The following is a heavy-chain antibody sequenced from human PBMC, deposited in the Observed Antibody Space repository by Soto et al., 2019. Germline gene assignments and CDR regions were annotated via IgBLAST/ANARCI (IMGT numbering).Heavy chain of an antibody. V-gene: IGHV4-4*07. D-gene: IGHD5-12*01. CDR1: GGSINTFY. CDR2: IFSSGST. J-gene: IGHJ4*02. Sequence: SETLSLTCTVSGGSINTFYWSWVRQPAGKGLEWIGRIFSSGSTSFNPSLESRVAMSVDTSKNHFSLNLSSVTAADMAVYYCAREGSYSAYNFAHGIQLWSYDFWGQGALVTVSS. CDR3: AREGSYSAYNFAHGIQLWSYDF.